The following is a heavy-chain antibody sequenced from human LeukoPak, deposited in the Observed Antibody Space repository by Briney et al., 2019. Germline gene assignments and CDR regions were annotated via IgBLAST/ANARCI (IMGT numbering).Heavy chain of an antibody. V-gene: IGHV3-23*01. J-gene: IGHJ5*02. CDR2: ISGSGGST. D-gene: IGHD6-13*01. CDR1: GFTFSSYA. Sequence: GGSLRLSCAASGFTFSSYAMSWVRQAPGKGREGVSGISGSGGSTFYAHSVRGRLPLYRDNSKNTLYLQMNSLRAEDTAVYYCAKEPRSRAAAEGCCDPWGQGTLVTVST. CDR3: AKEPRSRAAAEGCCDP.